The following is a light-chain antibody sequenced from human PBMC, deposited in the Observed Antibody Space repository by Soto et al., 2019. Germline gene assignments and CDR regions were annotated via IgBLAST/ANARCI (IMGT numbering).Light chain of an antibody. CDR1: SSDVGGYNY. J-gene: IGLJ3*02. V-gene: IGLV2-8*01. CDR3: SSYAGSDNLWV. Sequence: QSALTQPPSASGSPGQSVTISCTGTSSDVGGYNYVSWYQQHPGKAPKVMIYEVSKWPSGVPDRFSGSKSGNTASLTVSGLQAEDEADYYCSSYAGSDNLWVFGGGTKLTVL. CDR2: EVS.